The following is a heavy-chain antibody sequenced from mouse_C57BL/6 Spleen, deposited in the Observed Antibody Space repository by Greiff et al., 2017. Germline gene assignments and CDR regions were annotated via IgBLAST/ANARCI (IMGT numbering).Heavy chain of an antibody. V-gene: IGHV1-81*01. CDR3: ARGENGYFDY. CDR2: IYPRSGNT. D-gene: IGHD1-1*02. Sequence: QVQLKESGAELARPGASVKLSCKASGYTFTSYGISWVKQRTGQGLEWIGEIYPRSGNTYYNEKFKGKATLTADKSSSTAYMELRSLTSEDSAVYFCARGENGYFDYWGQGTTLTVSS. J-gene: IGHJ2*01. CDR1: GYTFTSYG.